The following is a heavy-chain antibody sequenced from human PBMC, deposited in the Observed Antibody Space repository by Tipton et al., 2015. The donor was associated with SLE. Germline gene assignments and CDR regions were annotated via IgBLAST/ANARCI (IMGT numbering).Heavy chain of an antibody. CDR3: ARELTPYYGMDV. Sequence: SLRLSCVASGFTFSSYAMSWVRQAPGKGLEWVSVIYSGVSSTYYADSVKGRFTISRDNSKNTLYLQMNSLRAEDTAVYYCARELTPYYGMDVWGQGTTVTVSS. J-gene: IGHJ6*02. CDR2: IYSGVSST. V-gene: IGHV3-23*03. CDR1: GFTFSSYA.